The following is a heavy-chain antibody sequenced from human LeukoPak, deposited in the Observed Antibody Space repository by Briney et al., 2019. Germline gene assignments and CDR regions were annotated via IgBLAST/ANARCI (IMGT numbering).Heavy chain of an antibody. CDR1: GFTFSSFS. D-gene: IGHD4-17*01. J-gene: IGHJ2*01. CDR3: ARDLDGDYGWHFDL. Sequence: GGSLRLSCAASGFTFSSFSMNWVRQAPGKGLEWVSSISSSSNYIYYADSVRGRFTISRDNAKNSLSLQMNSLRVEGTAVYYCARDLDGDYGWHFDLWGRGTLVTVSS. V-gene: IGHV3-21*01. CDR2: ISSSSNYI.